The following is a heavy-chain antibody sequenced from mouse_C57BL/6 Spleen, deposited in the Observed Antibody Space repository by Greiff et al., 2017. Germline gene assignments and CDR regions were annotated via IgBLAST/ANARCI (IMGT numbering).Heavy chain of an antibody. Sequence: VMLVESGAELAKPGASVKLSCKASGYTFTSYWMHWVKQRPGQGLEWIGYINPSSGYTKYNQKFKDKATLTADKSSSTAYMQLSSLTYEDSAVYYCASHYDRYAMDYWGQGTSVTVSS. CDR2: INPSSGYT. J-gene: IGHJ4*01. CDR1: GYTFTSYW. D-gene: IGHD2-4*01. CDR3: ASHYDRYAMDY. V-gene: IGHV1-7*01.